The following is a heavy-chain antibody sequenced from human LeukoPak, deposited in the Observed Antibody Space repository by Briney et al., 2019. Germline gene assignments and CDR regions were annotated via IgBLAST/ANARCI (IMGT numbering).Heavy chain of an antibody. V-gene: IGHV3-48*03. CDR3: ASSTGMIKFNY. J-gene: IGHJ4*02. Sequence: PGGSLRLSCAASEFTFSSYEMNWVRQAPGKGLEWVSYISSSGSTIYYADSVKGRFTISRDNAKNSLYLQMNSLRVEDTAVYYCASSTGMIKFNYWGQGTLVTVSS. D-gene: IGHD1-14*01. CDR1: EFTFSSYE. CDR2: ISSSGSTI.